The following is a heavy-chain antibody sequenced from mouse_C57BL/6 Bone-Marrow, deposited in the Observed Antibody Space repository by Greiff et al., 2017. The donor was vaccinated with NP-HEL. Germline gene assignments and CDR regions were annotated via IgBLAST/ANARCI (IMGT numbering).Heavy chain of an antibody. J-gene: IGHJ4*01. CDR1: GYTFTDYY. V-gene: IGHV1-76*01. CDR2: IYPGSGNT. CDR3: ARGAYYYGSSYAMDY. D-gene: IGHD1-1*01. Sequence: QVQLKESGAELVRPGASVKLSCKASGYTFTDYYINWVKQRPGQGLEWIARIYPGSGNTYYNEKFKGKATLTAEKSSSTAYMQLSSLTSEDSAVYFCARGAYYYGSSYAMDYWGQGTSVTVSS.